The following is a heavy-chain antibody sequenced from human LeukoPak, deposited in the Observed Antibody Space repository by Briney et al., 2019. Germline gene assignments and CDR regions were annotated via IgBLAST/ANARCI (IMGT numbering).Heavy chain of an antibody. CDR2: IWYDGSNK. CDR3: ARDSSSSWYRDFDY. D-gene: IGHD6-13*01. CDR1: GFTFSSYG. J-gene: IGHJ4*02. V-gene: IGHV3-33*01. Sequence: GRSLRLSYAASGFTFSSYGMHWVRQAPGKGLEWVAVIWYDGSNKYYADSVKGRFTISRDNSKNTLYLQMNSLRAEDTAVYYCARDSSSSWYRDFDYWGQGTLVTVSS.